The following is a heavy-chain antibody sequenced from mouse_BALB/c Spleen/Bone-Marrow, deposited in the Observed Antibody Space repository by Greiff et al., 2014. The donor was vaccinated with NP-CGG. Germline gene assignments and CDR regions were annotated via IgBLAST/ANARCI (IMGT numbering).Heavy chain of an antibody. D-gene: IGHD2-2*01. CDR2: ISGGGRP. J-gene: IGHJ3*01. Sequence: EVQVVESGGGLVKPGGSLKLSCAASGFTFNNYAMSWVRQTPEKRLEWVASISGGGRPNYPDNLKGRFTISRDNARNILYLQMSSLRSEDTAMYSCAREGDGYDPAWFAYWGQGTLVTVS. V-gene: IGHV5-6-5*01. CDR3: AREGDGYDPAWFAY. CDR1: GFTFNNYA.